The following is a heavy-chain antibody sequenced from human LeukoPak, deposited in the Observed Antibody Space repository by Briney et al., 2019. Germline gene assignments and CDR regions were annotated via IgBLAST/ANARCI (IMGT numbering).Heavy chain of an antibody. D-gene: IGHD1-7*01. V-gene: IGHV1-46*01. J-gene: IGHJ4*02. CDR1: GYTFTSYY. Sequence: GGSLRLSCAASGYTFTSYYMHWVRQAPGQGLEWMGIINPSGGSTSYAQKFQGRVTMTRDTSTSTVYMELSSLRSEDTAVYYCASNPSVPRITGTERRVSWGQGTLVTVSS. CDR2: INPSGGST. CDR3: ASNPSVPRITGTERRVS.